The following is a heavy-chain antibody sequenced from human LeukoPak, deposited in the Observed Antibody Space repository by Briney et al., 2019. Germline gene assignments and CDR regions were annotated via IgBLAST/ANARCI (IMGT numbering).Heavy chain of an antibody. J-gene: IGHJ4*02. D-gene: IGHD3-10*01. Sequence: GGSLRLSCAASGFTFSSYGMPWVRQAPGKGLEWVAFIRYDGSKKNYADSVKGRFTISRDNSKNTLYLQMNSLRAEDTAVYCCAKDPGGEVLPDYWGQGTLVTVSS. CDR2: IRYDGSKK. V-gene: IGHV3-30*02. CDR1: GFTFSSYG. CDR3: AKDPGGEVLPDY.